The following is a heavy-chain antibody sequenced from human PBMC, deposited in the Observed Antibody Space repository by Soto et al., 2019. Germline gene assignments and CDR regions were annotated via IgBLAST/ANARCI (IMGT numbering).Heavy chain of an antibody. Sequence: SETLSLTCTVSGGSISSSSYYWGWIRQPPGKGLEWIGSIYYSGSTYYNPSLKSRVTISVDTSKNQFSLKLSSVTAADTAVYYCARVNYDILTGYQGWFDPWGQGTLVTVSS. CDR3: ARVNYDILTGYQGWFDP. CDR2: IYYSGST. D-gene: IGHD3-9*01. CDR1: GGSISSSSYY. V-gene: IGHV4-39*07. J-gene: IGHJ5*02.